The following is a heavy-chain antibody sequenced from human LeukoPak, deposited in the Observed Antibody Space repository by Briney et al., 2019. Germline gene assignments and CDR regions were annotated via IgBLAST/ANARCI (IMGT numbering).Heavy chain of an antibody. CDR3: ASDSIAAAGTRYYGMDV. CDR2: IYYSGST. Sequence: SETLSLTCTVSGGSISRYYWSWIRQPPGKGLEWIGYIYYSGSTNYNPSLKSRVTISVDTSKNQFSLKLSSVTAADTAVYYCASDSIAAAGTRYYGMDVWGQGTTVTVSS. V-gene: IGHV4-59*01. CDR1: GGSISRYY. D-gene: IGHD6-13*01. J-gene: IGHJ6*02.